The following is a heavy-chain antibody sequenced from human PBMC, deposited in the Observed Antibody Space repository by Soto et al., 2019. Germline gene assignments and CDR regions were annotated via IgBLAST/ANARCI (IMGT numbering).Heavy chain of an antibody. D-gene: IGHD1-20*01. CDR3: ARVWYNLDEADY. Sequence: EVRLVESGGGLVQPGGSLRLSCAASGFTVSSTYMTWVRQAPGKGLEWVSVIYSGGATFYADSVKGRFTISRDNSKNTLYLQMNSLRAEDTAVYYCARVWYNLDEADYWGQGTVVTVSP. J-gene: IGHJ4*02. V-gene: IGHV3-66*01. CDR1: GFTVSSTY. CDR2: IYSGGAT.